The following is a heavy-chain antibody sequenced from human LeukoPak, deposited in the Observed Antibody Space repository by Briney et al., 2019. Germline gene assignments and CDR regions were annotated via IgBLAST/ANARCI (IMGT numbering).Heavy chain of an antibody. D-gene: IGHD3-10*01. CDR2: ISWNSGSI. J-gene: IGHJ6*02. Sequence: PGGSLRLSCEGFGFTFSRHWISWVRQAPGKGLEWVSGISWNSGSIGYADSVKGRFTISRDNAKNSLYLQMNSLRAEDTALYYCAKDMRRGYYYGMDVWGQGTTVTVSS. CDR3: AKDMRRGYYYGMDV. V-gene: IGHV3-9*01. CDR1: GFTFSRHW.